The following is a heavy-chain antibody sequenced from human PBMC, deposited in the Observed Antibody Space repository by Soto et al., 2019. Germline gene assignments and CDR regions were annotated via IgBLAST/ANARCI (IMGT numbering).Heavy chain of an antibody. CDR2: IYYSGST. D-gene: IGHD1-26*01. Sequence: TLSLTCTVSGGSISSGGYYWSWIRQHPGKGLEWIGYIYYSGSTYYNPSLKSRVTISVDTSNNQFSLKVKSVTAADTAVYYCARLSGSYTDRSSDYWGQGTLVTLSS. CDR3: ARLSGSYTDRSSDY. J-gene: IGHJ4*02. V-gene: IGHV4-30-4*08. CDR1: GGSISSGGYY.